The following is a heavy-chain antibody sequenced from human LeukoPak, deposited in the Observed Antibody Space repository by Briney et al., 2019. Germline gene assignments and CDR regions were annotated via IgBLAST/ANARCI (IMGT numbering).Heavy chain of an antibody. J-gene: IGHJ4*02. CDR1: GYTFTGYY. CDR2: INPNSGGT. D-gene: IGHD3-22*01. CDR3: ARVWYYDSSGYYPH. Sequence: ASVKVSCKASGYTFTGYYMHWVRQAPGQGVEWMGWINPNSGGTNYAQKFQGRVTMTRDTSISTAYMELSRLRSDDTAVYYCARVWYYDSSGYYPHWGQGTLVTVSS. V-gene: IGHV1-2*02.